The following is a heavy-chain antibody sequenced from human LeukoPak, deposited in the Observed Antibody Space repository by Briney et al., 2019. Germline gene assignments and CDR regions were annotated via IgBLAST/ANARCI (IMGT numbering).Heavy chain of an antibody. J-gene: IGHJ5*02. D-gene: IGHD3-16*01. CDR2: INTSGGST. Sequence: ASVKVSCKASGYTFTTYYIQWVRQDPGQGLEWMGIINTSGGSTTYAQKFQGRVTMTRDTSTSTVFMELSSLRSEDTAVYYCARVRGGSYFDPWGQGTLVTVSS. V-gene: IGHV1-46*01. CDR3: ARVRGGSYFDP. CDR1: GYTFTTYY.